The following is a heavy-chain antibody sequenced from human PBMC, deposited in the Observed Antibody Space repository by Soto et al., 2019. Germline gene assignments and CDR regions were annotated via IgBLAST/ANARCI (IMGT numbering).Heavy chain of an antibody. Sequence: QVQLVQSGTEVKRPGSSMTVSCRASGGIFSSYPIDWVRQAPGQGLEWMGGIIPIFATPRYAQRFQGRLNITADDATTTVYMELSSLRPEDTAVYYCARAGGILGVYYYDHWGQGTLLTVSS. J-gene: IGHJ4*02. CDR2: IIPIFATP. CDR1: GGIFSSYP. CDR3: ARAGGILGVYYYDH. D-gene: IGHD3-3*01. V-gene: IGHV1-69*01.